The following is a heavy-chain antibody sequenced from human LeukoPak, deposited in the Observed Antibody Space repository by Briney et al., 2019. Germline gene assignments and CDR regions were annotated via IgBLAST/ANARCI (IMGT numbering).Heavy chain of an antibody. D-gene: IGHD2-15*01. V-gene: IGHV4-4*07. CDR1: GGSISSYY. Sequence: PSETLSLTCTVSGGSISSYYWSWIRQPAGKGLEWIGRIYTSGSTNYNPSLKSRVTMSVDTSENQFSLKLSSVTAADTAVYYCARDYCSGGSCYLFDYWGQGTLVTVSS. J-gene: IGHJ4*02. CDR3: ARDYCSGGSCYLFDY. CDR2: IYTSGST.